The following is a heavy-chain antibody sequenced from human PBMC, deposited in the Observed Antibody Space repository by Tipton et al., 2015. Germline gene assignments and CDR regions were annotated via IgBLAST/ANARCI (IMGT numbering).Heavy chain of an antibody. D-gene: IGHD3-22*01. CDR1: GDSINSYY. V-gene: IGHV4-59*01. Sequence: TLSLTCTVSGDSINSYYWSWIRQPPGKGLEWIGYIHYSGATKYNPSLKSRVTISVDTSKNQFSLKLSSVIAADTAVYYCARASIIQGYYHDSSRYYLFNSWGQGTLVTVSS. CDR2: IHYSGAT. CDR3: ARASIIQGYYHDSSRYYLFNS. J-gene: IGHJ1*01.